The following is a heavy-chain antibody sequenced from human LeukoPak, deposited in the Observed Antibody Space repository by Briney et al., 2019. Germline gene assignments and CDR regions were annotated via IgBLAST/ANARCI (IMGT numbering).Heavy chain of an antibody. CDR1: GGSISSGDYY. CDR2: IYYSGST. CDR3: ARRNYDSSGYYTPLFDY. Sequence: NPSQTLSLTCTVSGGSISSGDYYWSWIRQPPGKGLEWIGYIYYSGSTYYNPSLKSRVTISVDTSKNQFSLKLSSVTAADTAVYYCARRNYDSSGYYTPLFDYWGQGTLVTVSS. J-gene: IGHJ4*02. V-gene: IGHV4-30-4*08. D-gene: IGHD3-22*01.